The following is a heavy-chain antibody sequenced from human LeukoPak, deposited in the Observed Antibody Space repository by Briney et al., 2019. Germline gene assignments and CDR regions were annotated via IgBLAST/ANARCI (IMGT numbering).Heavy chain of an antibody. D-gene: IGHD1-26*01. J-gene: IGHJ4*02. V-gene: IGHV3-30-3*01. Sequence: GGSLRLSCAASGFTFSSYAMHWVRQAPGKGLEWVAVISYDGSNKYYAVSVKGRFTISRDNSKNTLYLQMNSLRAEDTAVYYCARDRGGSYSFDYWGQGTLVTVSS. CDR3: ARDRGGSYSFDY. CDR2: ISYDGSNK. CDR1: GFTFSSYA.